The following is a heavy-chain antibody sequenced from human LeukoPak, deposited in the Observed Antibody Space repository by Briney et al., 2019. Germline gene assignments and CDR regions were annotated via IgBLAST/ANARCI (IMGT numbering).Heavy chain of an antibody. D-gene: IGHD3-10*01. CDR3: AKAIARGADY. J-gene: IGHJ4*02. CDR2: IRYDESTN. Sequence: GGSLTLSCVASGLTFRDYDMHWVRQPPGKGLEWVEFIRYDESTNYYAESVKGRFTISRDSSKNTLYLQIDSLRPEDTAVYYCAKAIARGADYWGQGTLVTVSS. V-gene: IGHV3-30*02. CDR1: GLTFRDYD.